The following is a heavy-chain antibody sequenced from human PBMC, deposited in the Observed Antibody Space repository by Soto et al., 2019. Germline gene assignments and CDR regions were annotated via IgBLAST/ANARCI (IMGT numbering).Heavy chain of an antibody. V-gene: IGHV3-30*18. CDR1: GLTFSSYG. J-gene: IGHJ6*02. CDR3: AKDRGGYNYHAMDV. D-gene: IGHD3-16*01. CDR2: ISYDGSNK. Sequence: QVQLVESGGGVVQPGRSLSLSCAASGLTFSSYGMHWVRLAPGNGPEWVAVISYDGSNKYYADSVKGRFTIPRDNSKNTLDLQMSSLRPEDTAVYYCAKDRGGYNYHAMDVGGQGTTVTVS.